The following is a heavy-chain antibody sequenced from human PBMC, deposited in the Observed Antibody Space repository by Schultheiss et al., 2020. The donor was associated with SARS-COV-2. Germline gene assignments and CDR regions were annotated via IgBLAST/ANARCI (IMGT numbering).Heavy chain of an antibody. J-gene: IGHJ3*02. Sequence: GESLKISCAASGFTFSSYAMSWVRQAPGKGLEWVSAISGSGGSTYYADSVKGRFTISRDNSKNTLYLQMNSLRAEDTAVYYCAKDFWVAATLVEAFDIWGQGTMVTVSS. CDR1: GFTFSSYA. CDR3: AKDFWVAATLVEAFDI. CDR2: ISGSGGST. V-gene: IGHV3-23*01. D-gene: IGHD2-15*01.